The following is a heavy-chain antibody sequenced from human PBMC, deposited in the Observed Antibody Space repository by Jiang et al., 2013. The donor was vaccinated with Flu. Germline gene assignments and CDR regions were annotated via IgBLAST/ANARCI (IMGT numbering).Heavy chain of an antibody. J-gene: IGHJ6*03. Sequence: SGGSVSSGSYYWSWIRQPPGKGLEWIGYIYYSGSTNYNPSLKSRVTISVDTSKNQFSLKLSSVTAADTAVYYCAVGEYGSGSYYNGYYYMDVWGKGTTVTVSS. CDR2: IYYSGST. D-gene: IGHD3-10*01. V-gene: IGHV4-61*01. CDR1: GGSVSSGSYY. CDR3: AVGEYGSGSYYNGYYYMDV.